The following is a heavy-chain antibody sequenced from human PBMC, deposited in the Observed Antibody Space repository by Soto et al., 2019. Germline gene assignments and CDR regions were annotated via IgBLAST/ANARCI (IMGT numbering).Heavy chain of an antibody. Sequence: SETLSLTCTVSGGSISSYYWSWIQQPPGKGLEWIGYIYYSGSTNYNPSLKSRVTISVDTSKNQFSLKLSSVTAADTAVYYCARVSRSGSYYYFDYWGQGTLVTVSS. CDR2: IYYSGST. V-gene: IGHV4-59*01. CDR3: ARVSRSGSYYYFDY. D-gene: IGHD1-26*01. J-gene: IGHJ4*02. CDR1: GGSISSYY.